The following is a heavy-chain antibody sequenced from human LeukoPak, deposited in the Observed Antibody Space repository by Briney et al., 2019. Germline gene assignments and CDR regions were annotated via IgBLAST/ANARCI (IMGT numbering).Heavy chain of an antibody. V-gene: IGHV4-4*07. CDR2: IYTSGST. Sequence: SETLPLTCTVSGGSISSYYWSWIRQPAGKGLEWIGRIYTSGSTNYNPSLKSRVTMSVDTSKNQFSLKLSSVTAADTAVYYCARAHLYGDYVFGMDVWGQGTTVTVSS. J-gene: IGHJ6*02. D-gene: IGHD4-17*01. CDR1: GGSISSYY. CDR3: ARAHLYGDYVFGMDV.